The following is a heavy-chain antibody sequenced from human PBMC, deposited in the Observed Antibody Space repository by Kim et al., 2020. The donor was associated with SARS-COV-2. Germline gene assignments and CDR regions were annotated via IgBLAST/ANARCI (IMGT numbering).Heavy chain of an antibody. CDR2: GST. CDR3: ARQSDAFDI. Sequence: GSTNNIPSLKSRVTISVDTSKNQFSLKLSSVTAADTAVYYCARQSDAFDIWGQGTMVTVSS. J-gene: IGHJ3*02. V-gene: IGHV4-59*08.